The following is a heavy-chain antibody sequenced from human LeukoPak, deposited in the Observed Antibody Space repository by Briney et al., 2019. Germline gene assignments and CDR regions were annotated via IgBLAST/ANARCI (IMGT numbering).Heavy chain of an antibody. D-gene: IGHD2-21*01. CDR2: IQKDGSQK. J-gene: IGHJ4*02. Sequence: GGSLRLSCAASEFTFSNYWMSWGRQAPGKGLEWVASIQKDGSQKYYLESVKGRFTISRDNTKNSLYLHMSSLRADDTAVYFCATVAGYFDYWGQGTLVTVSS. CDR3: ATVAGYFDY. CDR1: EFTFSNYW. V-gene: IGHV3-7*01.